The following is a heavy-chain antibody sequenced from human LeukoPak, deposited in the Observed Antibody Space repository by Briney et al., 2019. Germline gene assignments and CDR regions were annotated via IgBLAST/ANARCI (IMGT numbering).Heavy chain of an antibody. CDR1: GYSVSSGYY. V-gene: IGHV4-38-2*02. J-gene: IGHJ4*02. CDR2: IYHSGST. Sequence: SETLSLTCTVSGYSVSSGYYWGWIRQSPGKGLEWIGSIYHSGSTYYSPSLRSRITISVDTSKNQFSLKLSSVTAADTAVCYCAREDYYDSSGYYLDCWGQGTLVTVSS. CDR3: AREDYYDSSGYYLDC. D-gene: IGHD3-22*01.